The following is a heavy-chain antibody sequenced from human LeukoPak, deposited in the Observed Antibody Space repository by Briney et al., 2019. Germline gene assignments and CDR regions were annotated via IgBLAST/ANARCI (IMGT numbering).Heavy chain of an antibody. D-gene: IGHD6-13*01. CDR1: GFTFSSYG. J-gene: IGHJ6*04. CDR3: ARDRAYSSLGMDV. V-gene: IGHV3-33*01. CDR2: IWYDGSKK. Sequence: GRSLRLSCAAPGFTFSSYGMHWVRQAPGKGLEWVAVIWYDGSKKDYADSVKGRFTISRDNSKNTLYLQMNSLRAEDTAVYYCARDRAYSSLGMDVWGKGTTVTVSS.